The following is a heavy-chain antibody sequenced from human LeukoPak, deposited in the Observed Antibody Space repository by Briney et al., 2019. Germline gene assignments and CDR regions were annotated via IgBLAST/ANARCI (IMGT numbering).Heavy chain of an antibody. Sequence: PGGSLRLSCAVSGFTVSSNYMSWVRQAPGKGLEWVGRIRSKTDGGTTDYAAPVKGRFTISRGDSKNTLYLQMNSLKTGDTAVYYCTTARNMVRGVIPLDYWGQGTLVTVSS. CDR3: TTARNMVRGVIPLDY. CDR2: IRSKTDGGTT. V-gene: IGHV3-15*01. CDR1: GFTVSSNY. J-gene: IGHJ4*02. D-gene: IGHD3-10*01.